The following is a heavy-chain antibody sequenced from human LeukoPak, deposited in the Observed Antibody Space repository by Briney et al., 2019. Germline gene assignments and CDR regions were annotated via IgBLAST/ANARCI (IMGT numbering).Heavy chain of an antibody. CDR2: IYHSGGT. CDR3: ARKEAVAEPLGY. CDR1: GGSISSGGNY. V-gene: IGHV4-30-2*01. Sequence: PSQTLSLTCTVSGGSISSGGNYWSWIRQPPGKGLEWIGYIYHSGGTYYNPSLKSRVTISVDRSKNQFSLKLSSVTAADTAVYYCARKEAVAEPLGYWGQGTLVTVSS. J-gene: IGHJ4*02. D-gene: IGHD6-19*01.